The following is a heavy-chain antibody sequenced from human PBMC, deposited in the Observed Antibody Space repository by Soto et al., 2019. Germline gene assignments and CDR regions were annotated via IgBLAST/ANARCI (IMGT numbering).Heavy chain of an antibody. Sequence: SETLSLTCTVSGGSISSYYWSWIRQPPGKGLEWIGYIYYSGSTNYNPSLKSRVTISVDTSKNQFSLKLSSVTADDTAVYYCARGYSSSRDLGYWGQGTLVTVSS. J-gene: IGHJ4*02. V-gene: IGHV4-59*12. D-gene: IGHD6-13*01. CDR3: ARGYSSSRDLGY. CDR2: IYYSGST. CDR1: GGSISSYY.